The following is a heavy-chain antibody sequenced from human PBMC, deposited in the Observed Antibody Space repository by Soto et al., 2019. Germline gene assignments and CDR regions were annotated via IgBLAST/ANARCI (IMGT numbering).Heavy chain of an antibody. J-gene: IGHJ4*02. CDR2: ISGSGGST. CDR1: GFTFSSYA. D-gene: IGHD3-22*01. CDR3: AKGYDSSGYYRYDY. Sequence: GGSLRLSCAASGFTFSSYAMSWVRQAPGKGLEWVSAISGSGGSTYYADSVKGRFTISRDNSKNTLYLQMNSLRAEDTAVYYCAKGYDSSGYYRYDYWGQGTLVTVSS. V-gene: IGHV3-23*01.